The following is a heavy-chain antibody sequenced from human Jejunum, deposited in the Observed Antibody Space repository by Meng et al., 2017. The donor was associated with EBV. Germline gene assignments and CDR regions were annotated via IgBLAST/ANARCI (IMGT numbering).Heavy chain of an antibody. CDR1: GGTFSNYA. D-gene: IGHD3-16*02. V-gene: IGHV1-69*06. Sequence: QVQVVQSGAEVKKPGSSVKVSCKASGGTFSNYAFSWVRQAPGQGLEWMGGVIPIFATANYAQRFQGRVTITADKSTSTAYMELRSLRSEDTAVYYCVRSSGGVVADYFDYWGQGTLVTVSS. CDR3: VRSSGGVVADYFDY. J-gene: IGHJ4*02. CDR2: VIPIFATA.